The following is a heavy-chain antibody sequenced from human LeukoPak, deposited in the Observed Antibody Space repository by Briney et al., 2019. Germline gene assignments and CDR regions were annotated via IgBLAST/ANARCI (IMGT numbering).Heavy chain of an antibody. CDR3: ARDEGIAAAAFDY. J-gene: IGHJ4*02. D-gene: IGHD6-13*01. CDR2: ISGSGGST. V-gene: IGHV3-23*01. CDR1: GFTFSSYA. Sequence: RGSLRLSCAASGFTFSSYAMSWVRQAPGKGLEWVSAISGSGGSTYYADSVKGRFTISRDNAKNSLYLQMNSLRAEDTAVYYCARDEGIAAAAFDYWGQGTLVTVSS.